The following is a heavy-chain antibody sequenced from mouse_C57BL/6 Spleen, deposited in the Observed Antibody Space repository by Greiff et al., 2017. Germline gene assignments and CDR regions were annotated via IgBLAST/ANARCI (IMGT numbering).Heavy chain of an antibody. D-gene: IGHD1-1*01. V-gene: IGHV1-52*01. CDR1: GYTFTSYW. Sequence: QVQLQQPGAELVRPGSSVKLSCKASGYTFTSYWMHWVKQRPIQGLEWIGNIDPSDSETHYNQKFKDKATLTVDKSSSTAYMQLSSLTSEDSAVYYCARGEYGSRQSDLDFWGWGTGTTVTAAS. J-gene: IGHJ1*03. CDR2: IDPSDSET. CDR3: ARGEYGSRQSDLDFWG.